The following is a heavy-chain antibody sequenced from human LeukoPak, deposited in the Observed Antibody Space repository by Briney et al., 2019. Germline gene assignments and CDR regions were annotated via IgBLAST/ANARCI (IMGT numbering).Heavy chain of an antibody. Sequence: PGGSLRLSWAASGFTFSSHWMSWARQAPGKGLEWVANIKRDGSERYYVDSVKGRFTIYRDNAKHSLYLQMNSLRAEDTAVYYCARDGSSMQLELLILEPFDYWGQGTLVTVSS. V-gene: IGHV3-7*01. D-gene: IGHD1-7*01. CDR1: GFTFSSHW. J-gene: IGHJ4*02. CDR3: ARDGSSMQLELLILEPFDY. CDR2: IKRDGSER.